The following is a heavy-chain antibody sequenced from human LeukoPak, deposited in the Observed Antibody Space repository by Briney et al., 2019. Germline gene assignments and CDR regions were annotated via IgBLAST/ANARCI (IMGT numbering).Heavy chain of an antibody. CDR2: VHLDGRT. CDR3: AREGGFFRPLDY. Sequence: PSGTLSLTYGVSGGSVTSTNWWTWVRQPPGKGLEWIGEVHLDGRTNYNPSLKSRLTISVDLSENHISLKLTSVTAADTAVYYCAREGGFFRPLDYSGQGTLVTVSS. D-gene: IGHD3-3*01. CDR1: GGSVTSTNW. J-gene: IGHJ4*02. V-gene: IGHV4-4*02.